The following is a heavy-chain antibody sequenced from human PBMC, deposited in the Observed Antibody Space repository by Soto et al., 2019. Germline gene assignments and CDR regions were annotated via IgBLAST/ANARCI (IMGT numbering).Heavy chain of an antibody. J-gene: IGHJ4*02. CDR3: ARCVSVSRRLPLGY. V-gene: IGHV1-3*01. CDR2: INPGNGAT. Sequence: QVHHVQSGAEVKTPGASVKVSCRASGYSFTDYAFHWVRQAPGHSPEWLGWINPGNGATKYSQKLHGRLTIASDTSASTVYMELSGLRYEDTAVYFCARCVSVSRRLPLGYWGQGTLVSVSS. D-gene: IGHD6-19*01. CDR1: GYSFTDYA.